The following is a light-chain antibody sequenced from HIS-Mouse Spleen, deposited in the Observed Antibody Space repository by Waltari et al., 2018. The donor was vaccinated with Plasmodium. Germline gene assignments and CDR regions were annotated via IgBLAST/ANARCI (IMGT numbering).Light chain of an antibody. CDR2: RKK. V-gene: IGLV1-47*01. Sequence: QSVLTQPPPASGTPGHRVPLHPSGSISTIGRNYLYWSQHPPGTAPNLLGYRKKQRPAGVPDRFSGSKSGASASLAISGLRSEDEADYYCAAWDDSLSGRVFGGGTKLTVL. CDR3: AAWDDSLSGRV. J-gene: IGLJ3*02. CDR1: ISTIGRNY.